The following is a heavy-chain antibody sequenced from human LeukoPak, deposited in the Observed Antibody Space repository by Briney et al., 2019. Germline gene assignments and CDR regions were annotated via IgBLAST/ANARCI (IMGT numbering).Heavy chain of an antibody. J-gene: IGHJ5*02. CDR2: INPTGGST. D-gene: IGHD1-26*01. CDR1: GYTFTSYY. Sequence: GASVTVSCKASGYTFTSYYMHWVRQAPGQGLEWMGLINPTGGSTGYAQKFQGRVTMTRDTSTSTDYMELSSLRSEDTAIYYCARDNSVGDNAWWFDPWDQGTLVTVSS. V-gene: IGHV1-46*01. CDR3: ARDNSVGDNAWWFDP.